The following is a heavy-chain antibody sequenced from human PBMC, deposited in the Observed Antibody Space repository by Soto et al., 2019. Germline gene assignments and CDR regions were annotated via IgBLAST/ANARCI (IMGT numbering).Heavy chain of an antibody. CDR1: GYTFTSYG. CDR2: ISAYNGNT. V-gene: IGHV1-18*01. D-gene: IGHD3-22*01. Sequence: QVQLVQSGAEVKKPGASVKVSCKASGYTFTSYGISWVRQAPGQGLEWMGWISAYNGNTNYAQKLQGRVTMTTDTSTSTVYMELRSLRSDDTAVYYCARAGYYDSSGHDVFAIGGQGTMVTVSS. CDR3: ARAGYYDSSGHDVFAI. J-gene: IGHJ3*02.